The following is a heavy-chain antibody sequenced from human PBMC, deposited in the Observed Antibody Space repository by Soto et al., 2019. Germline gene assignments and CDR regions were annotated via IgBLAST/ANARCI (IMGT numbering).Heavy chain of an antibody. V-gene: IGHV1-69*01. D-gene: IGHD2-2*02. CDR3: ARGRCSSTSCYKEYYFDL. Sequence: QGQLVPSGAEVKKPGSSVKVSCKASGGTFSGYAISWVRQAPGQGLEWMGAIIPMFGTSNYAQKFQGRVTITADESTSRDYMEPSSLSTEDTAVYYCARGRCSSTSCYKEYYFDLWGEVTLVNVSS. CDR2: IIPMFGTS. CDR1: GGTFSGYA. J-gene: IGHJ4*02.